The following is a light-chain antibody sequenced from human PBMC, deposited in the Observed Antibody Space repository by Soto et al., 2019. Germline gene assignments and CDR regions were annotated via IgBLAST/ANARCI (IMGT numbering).Light chain of an antibody. CDR2: KAS. CDR1: QIISSW. V-gene: IGKV1-5*03. J-gene: IGKJ1*01. Sequence: EIQETQGASTLTASVGNRVAITWGARQIISSWAWYQQKPGKAPKLLIYKASTLKSGVPARFGGSGSGTEFPLSITSLQPDDFATYYCQQSHTSSGTFGQGTKVDIK. CDR3: QQSHTSSGT.